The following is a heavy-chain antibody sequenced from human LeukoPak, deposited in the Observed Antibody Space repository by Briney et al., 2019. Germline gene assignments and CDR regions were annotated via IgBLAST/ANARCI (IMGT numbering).Heavy chain of an antibody. J-gene: IGHJ5*02. Sequence: GGSLRLSCAASAFTFSSYSMNWVRQAPGKGLEWVSYISSASNTIYYADSVKGRFTISRDNAKNLLYLQMNSLRAEDTAMYYCARDGWFGDYNWFDPWGQGTLVTVSS. CDR3: ARDGWFGDYNWFDP. D-gene: IGHD3-10*01. CDR2: ISSASNTI. V-gene: IGHV3-48*01. CDR1: AFTFSSYS.